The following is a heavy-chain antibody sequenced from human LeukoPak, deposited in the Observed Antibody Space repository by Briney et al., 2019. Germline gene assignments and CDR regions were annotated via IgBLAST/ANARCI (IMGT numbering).Heavy chain of an antibody. CDR3: AREPADGSGSHYLRLGY. V-gene: IGHV1-69*13. CDR2: IIPIFGTA. Sequence: SVKVSCKASGGTFSSYAISWVRQAPGQGLEWMGGIIPIFGTANCAQKFQGRVTITADESTSTAYMELSSLRSEDTAVYYCAREPADGSGSHYLRLGYWGQGTLVTVSS. J-gene: IGHJ4*02. D-gene: IGHD3-10*01. CDR1: GGTFSSYA.